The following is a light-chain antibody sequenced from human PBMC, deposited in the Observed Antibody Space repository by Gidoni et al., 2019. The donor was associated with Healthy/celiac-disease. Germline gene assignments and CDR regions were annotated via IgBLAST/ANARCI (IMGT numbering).Light chain of an antibody. Sequence: LRMTQSPSSLSASTGDRVTITCRASQSISSYLDWYQQKPGKAPKLLIYAASSLQSGVPSRFSGSGSGTDFTLTISCLQSEDFATYYCQQYYSYPLTFGRGTKVEIK. V-gene: IGKV1-8*01. J-gene: IGKJ4*02. CDR2: AAS. CDR3: QQYYSYPLT. CDR1: QSISSY.